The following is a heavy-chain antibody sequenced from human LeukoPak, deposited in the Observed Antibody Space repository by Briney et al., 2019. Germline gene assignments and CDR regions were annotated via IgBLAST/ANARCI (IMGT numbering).Heavy chain of an antibody. V-gene: IGHV3-30*03. CDR3: ARDRSSGWGHWYFDL. J-gene: IGHJ2*01. CDR1: GFTFSSYS. CDR2: ISYDGSNK. Sequence: PGGSLRLSCAASGFTFSSYSMNWVRQAPGKGLEWVAVISYDGSNKYHADSVKGRFTISRDNSKNTLYLQMNSLRLEDTAVYYCARDRSSGWGHWYFDLWGRGTLVTVSS. D-gene: IGHD6-19*01.